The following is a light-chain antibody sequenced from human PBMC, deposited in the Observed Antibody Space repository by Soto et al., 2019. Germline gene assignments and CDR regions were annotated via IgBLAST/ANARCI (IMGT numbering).Light chain of an antibody. CDR1: QSVSSSY. Sequence: EIVLTQSPGTLSLSPGERATLSCSAIQSVSSSYLAWYQQKPGQAPRLLIYGASSRATGIPDRFSGSGSGTDFTLTISRLEPEDFAVYYCQQYETSPRTFGQGTKVDIK. CDR2: GAS. J-gene: IGKJ1*01. CDR3: QQYETSPRT. V-gene: IGKV3-20*01.